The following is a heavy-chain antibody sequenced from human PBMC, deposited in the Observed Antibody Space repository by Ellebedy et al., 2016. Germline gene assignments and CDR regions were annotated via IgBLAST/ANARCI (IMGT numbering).Heavy chain of an antibody. CDR1: GFTFSSYA. J-gene: IGHJ6*02. CDR3: ARTPTWDVVSTGMDV. CDR2: ISGSGGST. D-gene: IGHD5/OR15-5a*01. Sequence: GGSLRLXXAASGFTFSSYAMSWVRQAPGKGLEWVSAISGSGGSTYYADSVKGRFTISRDNSKNTLYLQMNSLRAEDTAVYYCARTPTWDVVSTGMDVWGQGTTVTVS. V-gene: IGHV3-23*01.